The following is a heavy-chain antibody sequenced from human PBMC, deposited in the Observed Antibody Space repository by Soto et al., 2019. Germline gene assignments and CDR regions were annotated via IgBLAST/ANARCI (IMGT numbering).Heavy chain of an antibody. CDR2: ISSSSTST. V-gene: IGHV3-48*01. CDR1: GFTFSTFT. D-gene: IGHD5-18*01. J-gene: IGHJ4*02. CDR3: ARDRDTAMVPYFDY. Sequence: EVQLVESGGGLVQPGGSLRLSCSGSGFTFSTFTMNWVRQAPGKGLEWVSFISSSSTSTYYADSVKGRFTISRDDAKNSLYLQMNSLRAEDTVIYYCARDRDTAMVPYFDYWGQGTLVTVSS.